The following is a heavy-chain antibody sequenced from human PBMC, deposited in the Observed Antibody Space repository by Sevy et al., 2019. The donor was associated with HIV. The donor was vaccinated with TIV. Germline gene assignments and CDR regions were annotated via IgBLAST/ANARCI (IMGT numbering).Heavy chain of an antibody. J-gene: IGHJ3*02. D-gene: IGHD6-19*01. CDR1: GGSFSGYY. CDR2: INHSGST. V-gene: IGHV4-34*01. CDR3: ARSGRSYSSGRYSTSGDAFDI. Sequence: SETLSLTCAVYGGSFSGYYWSWIRQPPGKGLEWIGEINHSGSTNYNPTLKSRVTISVDTSKNQFSLKLSSVTAADTAVYYCARSGRSYSSGRYSTSGDAFDIWGQGTMVTVSS.